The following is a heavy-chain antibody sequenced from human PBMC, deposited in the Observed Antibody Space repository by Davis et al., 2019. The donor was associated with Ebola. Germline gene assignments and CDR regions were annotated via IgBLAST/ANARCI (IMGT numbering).Heavy chain of an antibody. CDR1: GFTFSSYS. Sequence: GESLKLSCAASGFTFSSYSMNWVRQAPGKGLEWVSYISSSSSTIYYAESVKGRFTISRDNSKNTLYLQMNSLRAEDTAVDYSAKDKDGSGRYEVGWFDPWGQGTLVTVSS. CDR2: ISSSSSTI. CDR3: AKDKDGSGRYEVGWFDP. D-gene: IGHD3-10*01. V-gene: IGHV3-48*01. J-gene: IGHJ5*02.